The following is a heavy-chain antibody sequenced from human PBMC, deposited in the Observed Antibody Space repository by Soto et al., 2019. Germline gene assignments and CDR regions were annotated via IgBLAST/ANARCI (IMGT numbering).Heavy chain of an antibody. CDR1: GYTFTSYY. J-gene: IGHJ4*02. CDR3: ARAWSIAVSKPYFDY. V-gene: IGHV1-46*01. Sequence: ASVKVSCKASGYTFTSYYMDWVRQAPGQGLEWMGIINPSGGSTSYAQKFQGRVTMTRDTSTSTVYMELSSLRSEDTAVYYCARAWSIAVSKPYFDYWGQGTLVTVSS. CDR2: INPSGGST. D-gene: IGHD6-19*01.